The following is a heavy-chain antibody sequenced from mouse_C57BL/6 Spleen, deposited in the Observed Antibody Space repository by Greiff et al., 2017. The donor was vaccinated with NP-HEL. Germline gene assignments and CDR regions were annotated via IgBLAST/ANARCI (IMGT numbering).Heavy chain of an antibody. D-gene: IGHD1-1*01. CDR2: IDPSDSYT. V-gene: IGHV1-69*01. J-gene: IGHJ2*01. Sequence: QVQLQQPGAELVMPGASVKLSCKASGYTFTSYWMHWVKQRPGQGLEWIGEIDPSDSYTNYNQKFKGKSTLTVDKSSSTAYMQLSSLPSEDSAVFYCARHSHYSGSIYPPYFDSWGQGTTLTDSS. CDR3: ARHSHYSGSIYPPYFDS. CDR1: GYTFTSYW.